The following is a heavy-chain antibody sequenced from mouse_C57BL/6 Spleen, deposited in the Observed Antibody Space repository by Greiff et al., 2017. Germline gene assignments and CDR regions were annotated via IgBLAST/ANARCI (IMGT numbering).Heavy chain of an antibody. Sequence: QVQLKESGAELVRPWASVTLSCKASGYTFTDYEMHWVKQTPVHGLEWIGAIDPETGGTAYNQKFKGKAILTADKSSSTAYMELRSLTSEDSAVYYCTRFPHYYGSSYWYFDVWGTGTTVTVSS. V-gene: IGHV1-15*01. CDR3: TRFPHYYGSSYWYFDV. J-gene: IGHJ1*03. CDR2: IDPETGGT. D-gene: IGHD1-1*01. CDR1: GYTFTDYE.